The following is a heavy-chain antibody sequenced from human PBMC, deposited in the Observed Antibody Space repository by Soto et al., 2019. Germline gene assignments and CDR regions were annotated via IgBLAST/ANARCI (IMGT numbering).Heavy chain of an antibody. CDR3: ARYEFWSGYSTTNIDY. CDR2: ISSSSSYI. Sequence: EVQLVESGGGLVKPGGSLRLSCAASGFTFSSYSMNWVRQAPGKGLEWVSSISSSSSYIYYADSVKGRFTISRDNAKNSLYLQMNSLRAEDTAVYYCARYEFWSGYSTTNIDYWGQGTLVTVSS. D-gene: IGHD3-3*01. V-gene: IGHV3-21*01. J-gene: IGHJ4*02. CDR1: GFTFSSYS.